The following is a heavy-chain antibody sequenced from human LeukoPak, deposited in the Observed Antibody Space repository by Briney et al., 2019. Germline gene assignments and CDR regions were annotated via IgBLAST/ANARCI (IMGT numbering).Heavy chain of an antibody. CDR1: GGSISSYY. D-gene: IGHD1-26*01. Sequence: PSETLSLTCTVSGGSISSYYWSWIRQPPGKGLEWIGYIYYSGSTNYNPSLKSRVTISVDTSKNQFSLKLGSVTAADTAVYYCARGGATTRENNYYYYYYMDVWGKGTTVTVSS. V-gene: IGHV4-59*01. CDR3: ARGGATTRENNYYYYYYMDV. J-gene: IGHJ6*03. CDR2: IYYSGST.